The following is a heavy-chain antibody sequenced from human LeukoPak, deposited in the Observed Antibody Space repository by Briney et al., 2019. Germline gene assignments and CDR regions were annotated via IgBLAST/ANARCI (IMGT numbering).Heavy chain of an antibody. CDR2: IYSGGST. J-gene: IGHJ4*02. D-gene: IGHD3-10*01. Sequence: GGSLRLSCAASGLTVSSNYMSWVRQAPGKGLEWVSVIYSGGSTYYADSVKGRFTISRDNSKKTLYLQMNSLRAEDTAVYYCARDRDYYGSGSPIHWGQGTLVTVSS. CDR1: GLTVSSNY. V-gene: IGHV3-66*01. CDR3: ARDRDYYGSGSPIH.